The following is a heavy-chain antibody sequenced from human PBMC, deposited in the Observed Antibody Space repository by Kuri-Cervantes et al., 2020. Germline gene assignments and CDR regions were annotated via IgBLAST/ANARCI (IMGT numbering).Heavy chain of an antibody. V-gene: IGHV1-69*13. CDR2: IIPIFGTA. CDR1: GYTFTSYY. J-gene: IGHJ6*03. Sequence: SVKVSCKASGYTFTSYYMHWVRQAPGQGLEWMGGIIPIFGTANYAQKFQGRVTITADESTSTAYMELSSLRSEDTAVYYCASSQYRTGGVCPPLGQYYMDVWGKGTTVTVSS. CDR3: ASSQYRTGGVCPPLGQYYMDV. D-gene: IGHD2-8*02.